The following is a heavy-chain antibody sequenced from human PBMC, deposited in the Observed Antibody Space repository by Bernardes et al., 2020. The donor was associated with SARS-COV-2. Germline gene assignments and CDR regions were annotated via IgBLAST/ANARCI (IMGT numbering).Heavy chain of an antibody. D-gene: IGHD2-15*01. J-gene: IGHJ5*02. CDR2: IRSSSSYI. CDR3: ARVVVAAHNWFNP. Sequence: GGSLRLSCETSAFTFSSYSMNWVRQAPGKGLEWVSSIRSSSSYIYYGDSVKGRFTISRDNAKNSLYLQMNSLRAEDTAVYYCARVVVAAHNWFNPWGQGTLVTVSS. CDR1: AFTFSSYS. V-gene: IGHV3-21*01.